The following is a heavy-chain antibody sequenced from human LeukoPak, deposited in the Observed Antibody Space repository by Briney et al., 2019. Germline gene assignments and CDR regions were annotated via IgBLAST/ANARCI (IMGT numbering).Heavy chain of an antibody. Sequence: GGSLRLSCAGSGFTFNNYAMSWVRQAPGKGLEWVSSIGGGGENIHYADSVKGRFTISRDNSRNTLFLQMNSLRAEDTAVYYCAKDLRGYDRPADYWGQGTLVTVSS. CDR2: IGGGGENI. J-gene: IGHJ4*02. CDR3: AKDLRGYDRPADY. CDR1: GFTFNNYA. V-gene: IGHV3-23*01. D-gene: IGHD3-22*01.